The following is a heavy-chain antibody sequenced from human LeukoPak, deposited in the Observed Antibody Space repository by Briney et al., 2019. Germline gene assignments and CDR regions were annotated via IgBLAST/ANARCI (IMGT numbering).Heavy chain of an antibody. CDR2: IYHSGST. D-gene: IGHD3-10*01. CDR1: GYSIRSGNY. CDR3: AGWFGELLSLSTY. Sequence: SSETLSLTCAVSGYSIRSGNYWGWIRQPPGKGLQWIGSIYHSGSTYYNPSLKSRVTVSVDTSKNQFSLKLRSVTAADTAVYYCAGWFGELLSLSTYWGQGALVTVSS. J-gene: IGHJ4*02. V-gene: IGHV4-38-2*01.